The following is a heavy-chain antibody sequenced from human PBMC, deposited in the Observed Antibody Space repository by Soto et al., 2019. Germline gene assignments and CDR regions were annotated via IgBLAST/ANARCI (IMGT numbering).Heavy chain of an antibody. CDR2: IYYSGST. CDR3: ARVGSSIATRPFDY. D-gene: IGHD6-6*01. J-gene: IGHJ4*02. CDR1: GGSLSSYY. V-gene: IGHV4-59*08. Sequence: PSETLSLTCTVSGGSLSSYYWNWIRQPPGKGLEWIGYIYYSGSTNYNPSFKSRVTISVDTSKNQLSLKLSSMTAADTAVYYCARVGSSIATRPFDYWGQGTLVTVSS.